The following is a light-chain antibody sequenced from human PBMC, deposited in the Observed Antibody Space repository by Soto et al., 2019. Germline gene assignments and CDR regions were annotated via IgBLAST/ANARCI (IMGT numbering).Light chain of an antibody. V-gene: IGLV2-14*01. CDR3: SSYPQQ. CDR1: SSDVGGYNY. Sequence: QSALTQPASVSGSPGQSITISCTGTSSDVGGYNYVSWYQQHPGKAPKLMIYDVSNRPSGVSNRFSGSKSGNTASLTISGLQAEDDADYYCSSYPQQFGGGTKLTVL. J-gene: IGLJ2*01. CDR2: DVS.